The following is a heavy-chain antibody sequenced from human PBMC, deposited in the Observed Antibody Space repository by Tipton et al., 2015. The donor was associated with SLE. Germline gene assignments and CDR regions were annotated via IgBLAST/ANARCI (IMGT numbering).Heavy chain of an antibody. V-gene: IGHV4-34*01. CDR3: ARGGYSYGYGY. CDR2: VNHSGST. Sequence: TLSLTCIVSGGSISSYYWNWIRQPPGKGLEWIGEVNHSGSTNYNPSLKSRVTISVDTSKNQFSLKLSSVTAADTAVYYCARGGYSYGYGYWGQGTLVTVSS. D-gene: IGHD5-18*01. CDR1: GGSISSYY. J-gene: IGHJ4*02.